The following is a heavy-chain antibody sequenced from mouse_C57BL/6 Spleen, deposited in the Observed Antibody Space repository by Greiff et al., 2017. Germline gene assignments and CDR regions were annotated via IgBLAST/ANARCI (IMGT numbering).Heavy chain of an antibody. Sequence: EVMLVESGGGLVQPKGSLKLSCAASGFSFNTYAMNWVRQAPGKGLEWVARIRSKSNNYATYYADSVKDRFTISRDDSESMLYLQMNNLKTEDTAMYYCVGANWAWFAYWGQGTLVTVSA. CDR2: IRSKSNNYAT. J-gene: IGHJ3*01. CDR1: GFSFNTYA. CDR3: VGANWAWFAY. V-gene: IGHV10-1*01. D-gene: IGHD4-1*01.